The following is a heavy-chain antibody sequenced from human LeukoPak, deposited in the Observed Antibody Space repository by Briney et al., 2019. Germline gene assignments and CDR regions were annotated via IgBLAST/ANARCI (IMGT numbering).Heavy chain of an antibody. D-gene: IGHD6-19*01. Sequence: PGGSLRLSCAASGFTFNTYGMHWVRQAPGKGLEWVAFIRYDGTNKYYADSVKGRFTISRDNSKSTLYLQMNSLRAEDTAVYYCARDKTPWAIAVAGNWGQGTLVTVSS. V-gene: IGHV3-30*02. CDR3: ARDKTPWAIAVAGN. J-gene: IGHJ4*02. CDR1: GFTFNTYG. CDR2: IRYDGTNK.